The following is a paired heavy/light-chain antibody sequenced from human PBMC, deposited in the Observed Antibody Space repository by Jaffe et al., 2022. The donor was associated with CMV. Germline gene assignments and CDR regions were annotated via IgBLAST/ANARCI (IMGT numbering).Heavy chain of an antibody. J-gene: IGHJ6*02. CDR3: ATSIFLVEPVPNYQYAMDV. CDR1: VDPIGRSTNY. Sequence: QLQLQESGPGLVSPSETLSLTCTVFVDPIGRSTNYWGWIRQPPGKGLEWIGSIYHNGNTYSNPSLKSRVSFSVDTSKNQFSLRLSQVTAADTAVYYCATSIFLVEPVPNYQYAMDVWGRGTTVTVSS. D-gene: IGHD2-2*01. CDR2: IYHNGNT. V-gene: IGHV4-39*01.
Light chain of an antibody. CDR3: HQYGRSPPYT. CDR2: GAS. Sequence: EIVLTQSPGTLSLSPGERATLSCRASQTVSSNFLAWYQQKPGQAPTLLIYGASTRATGIPDRFTGSGSETDFTLTINRLEPEDFAVYYCHQYGRSPPYTFGQGTKLEIK. V-gene: IGKV3-20*01. J-gene: IGKJ2*01. CDR1: QTVSSNF.